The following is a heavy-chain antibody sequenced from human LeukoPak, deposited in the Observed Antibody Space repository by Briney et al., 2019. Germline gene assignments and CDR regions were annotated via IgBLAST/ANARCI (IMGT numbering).Heavy chain of an antibody. Sequence: PGRSLRLSCAASGFTFDDYAMHWVRQAPGKGLEWVSGISWNSGSIGYADSVKGRFTISRDNAKNSLYLQMNSLRAEDTALYYCAKDGRYDSSGYIYYYYGMDVWGQGTTVTVSS. CDR1: GFTFDDYA. CDR3: AKDGRYDSSGYIYYYYGMDV. D-gene: IGHD3-22*01. CDR2: ISWNSGSI. V-gene: IGHV3-9*01. J-gene: IGHJ6*02.